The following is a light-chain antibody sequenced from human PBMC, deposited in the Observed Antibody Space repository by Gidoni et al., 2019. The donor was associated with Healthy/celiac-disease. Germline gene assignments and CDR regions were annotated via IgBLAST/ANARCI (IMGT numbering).Light chain of an antibody. CDR1: QSISSW. CDR3: QQYNSYVLT. J-gene: IGKJ4*01. Sequence: DIQMTQSPSTLSASVGDRVTITCRASQSISSWLAWYQQKPGKAPKLLIYKASSLESGVPSRFSGSGSGTEFTLTISSLQPDDFATYYCQQYNSYVLTFXGXTKVXIK. V-gene: IGKV1-5*03. CDR2: KAS.